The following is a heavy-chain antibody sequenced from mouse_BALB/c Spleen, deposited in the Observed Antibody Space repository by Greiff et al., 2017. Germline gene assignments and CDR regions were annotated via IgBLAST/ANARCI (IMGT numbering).Heavy chain of an antibody. CDR3: ARGPFTTATRHWYFDV. CDR1: GYAFTNYL. J-gene: IGHJ1*01. CDR2: INPGSGGT. V-gene: IGHV1-54*01. D-gene: IGHD1-2*01. Sequence: QVQLQQSGAELVRPGTSVKVSCKASGYAFTNYLIEWVKQRPGQGLEWIGVINPGSGGTNYNEKFKGKATLTADKSSSTAYMQLSSLTSDDSAVYFCARGPFTTATRHWYFDVWGAGTTVTVSS.